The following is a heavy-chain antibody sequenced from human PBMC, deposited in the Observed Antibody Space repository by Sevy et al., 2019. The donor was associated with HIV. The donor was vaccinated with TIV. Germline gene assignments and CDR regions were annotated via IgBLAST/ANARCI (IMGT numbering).Heavy chain of an antibody. D-gene: IGHD1-26*01. J-gene: IGHJ6*02. V-gene: IGHV3-7*01. CDR3: ARPGGSYDYGMDV. CDR2: IKQDGSEK. Sequence: GGSLRLSCAASEFTFSSYWMSWVRQAPGKGLEWVANIKQDGSEKYYVDSVKGRFTISRDNAKNSLYLQMNSLRAEDTAVYYCARPGGSYDYGMDVWGQGTTVTVSS. CDR1: EFTFSSYW.